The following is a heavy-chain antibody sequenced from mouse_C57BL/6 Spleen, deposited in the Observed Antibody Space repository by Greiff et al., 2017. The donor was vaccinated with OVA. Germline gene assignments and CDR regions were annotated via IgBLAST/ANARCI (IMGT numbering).Heavy chain of an antibody. V-gene: IGHV5-17*01. J-gene: IGHJ2*01. D-gene: IGHD1-1*01. Sequence: DVKLVESGGGLVKPGGSLKLSCAASGFTFSDYGMHWVRQAPEKGLEWVAYISSGSSTIYYADTVKGRFTISRDNAKNTLFLQMTSLRSEDTAMYYCASYYYGSSGDYWGQGTTLTVSS. CDR1: GFTFSDYG. CDR2: ISSGSSTI. CDR3: ASYYYGSSGDY.